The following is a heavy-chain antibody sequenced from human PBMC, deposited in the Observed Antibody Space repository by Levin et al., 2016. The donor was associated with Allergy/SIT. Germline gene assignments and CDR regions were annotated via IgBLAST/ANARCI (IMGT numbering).Heavy chain of an antibody. CDR2: IYYSGST. J-gene: IGHJ4*02. CDR3: ARQLGSGYWAFDY. D-gene: IGHD3-22*01. V-gene: IGHV4-39*01. CDR1: GGSISSSSYY. Sequence: SETLSLTCTVSGGSISSSSYYWGWIRQPPGKGLEWIGSIYYSGSTYYNPSLKSRVTISVDTSKNQFSLKLSSVTAAETAVYYCARQLGSGYWAFDYWGQGTLVTVSS.